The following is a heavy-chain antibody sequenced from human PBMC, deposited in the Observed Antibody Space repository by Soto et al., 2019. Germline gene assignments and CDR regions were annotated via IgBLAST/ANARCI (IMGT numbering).Heavy chain of an antibody. CDR1: GYTFTSYD. D-gene: IGHD3-10*01. Sequence: QVQLVPSGAEVKKPGASVTVSCKASGYTFTSYDMHWVRHAPGQRLEWMGWINAGNGNTKYSQKFQGRVNITRDTSASTAYMELSSLRSEDTAVYYCARVYGDYYYGMDVWGQGTTVTVSS. CDR3: ARVYGDYYYGMDV. V-gene: IGHV1-3*01. CDR2: INAGNGNT. J-gene: IGHJ6*02.